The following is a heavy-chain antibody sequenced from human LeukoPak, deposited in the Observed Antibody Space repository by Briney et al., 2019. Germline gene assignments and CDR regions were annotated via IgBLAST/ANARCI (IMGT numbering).Heavy chain of an antibody. V-gene: IGHV4-34*01. CDR1: GGSFSGYY. Sequence: SETLSLTCAVYGGSFSGYYRSWIRQPPGKGLEWIGEINHSGRTNYNPSLKSRVTISVDTSKNQFSLKLSSVTAADTAVYYCARTIPSMDVWGKGTTVTVSS. CDR2: INHSGRT. CDR3: ARTIPSMDV. J-gene: IGHJ6*03. D-gene: IGHD3-3*01.